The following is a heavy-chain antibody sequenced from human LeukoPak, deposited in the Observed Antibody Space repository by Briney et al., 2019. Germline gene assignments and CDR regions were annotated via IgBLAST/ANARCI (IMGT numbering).Heavy chain of an antibody. CDR3: ASPALAYCGGDCYRDGMDV. D-gene: IGHD2-21*02. CDR2: ISAYNGNT. CDR1: GYTFTSYG. J-gene: IGHJ6*02. V-gene: IGHV1-18*01. Sequence: ASVKVPCKASGYTFTSYGISWVRQAPGQGLEWMGWISAYNGNTNYAQKLQGRVTMTTDTSTSTAYMELRSLRSDDTAVYYCASPALAYCGGDCYRDGMDVWGQGTTVTVSS.